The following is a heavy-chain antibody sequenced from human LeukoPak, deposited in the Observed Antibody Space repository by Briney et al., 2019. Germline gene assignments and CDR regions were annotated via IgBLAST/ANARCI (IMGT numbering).Heavy chain of an antibody. CDR3: ARDAFDI. J-gene: IGHJ3*02. Sequence: GRSLRLSCAASGFTFSSYAMHWVRQAPGKGLEWVAVISYDGSNKYYADSVKGRCTISRDNSKNTLYLQMNSLRAEDTAVYYCARDAFDIWGQGTMVTVSS. V-gene: IGHV3-30-3*01. CDR1: GFTFSSYA. CDR2: ISYDGSNK.